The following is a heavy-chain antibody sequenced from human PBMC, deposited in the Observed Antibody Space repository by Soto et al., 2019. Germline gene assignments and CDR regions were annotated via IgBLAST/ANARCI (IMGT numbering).Heavy chain of an antibody. Sequence: PSETLSLTCTVSGGSISSSSYYWGWIRQPPGKGLEWIGSIYYSGSTYYNPSLKSRVTISVDTSKNQFSLKLSSVTAADTAVYYCARQARRYCTNGVCPNWFDPWGQGTLVTVSS. D-gene: IGHD2-8*01. CDR1: GGSISSSSYY. V-gene: IGHV4-39*01. J-gene: IGHJ5*02. CDR2: IYYSGST. CDR3: ARQARRYCTNGVCPNWFDP.